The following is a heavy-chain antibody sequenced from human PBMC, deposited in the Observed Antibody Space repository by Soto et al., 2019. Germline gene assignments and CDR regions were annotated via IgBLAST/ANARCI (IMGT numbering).Heavy chain of an antibody. J-gene: IGHJ4*02. Sequence: PSETLSLTCSVSGGSIRTVGHYWTWIRQTPGKGLEWIGSIYHTGSTYYSKSLRSRLTMSVDTSKSKFSLRLSSVTAADTDVYYCARATGTLRSRNCDYWGQGSLVT. D-gene: IGHD1-1*01. V-gene: IGHV4-31*03. CDR1: GGSIRTVGHY. CDR2: IYHTGST. CDR3: ARATGTLRSRNCDY.